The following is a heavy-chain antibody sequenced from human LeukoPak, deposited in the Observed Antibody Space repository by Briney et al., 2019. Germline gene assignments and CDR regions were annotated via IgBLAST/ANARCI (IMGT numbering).Heavy chain of an antibody. CDR3: ATLGRDYSGGSCNNWFDP. CDR2: INHSGST. V-gene: IGHV4-34*01. D-gene: IGHD2-15*01. CDR1: GGSFSGYY. Sequence: SETLSLTCAVYGGSFSGYYWSWIRQPPGKGLEWIGEINHSGSTNYNPSLKGRVTISVDTSKNQFSLKLSSVTAADTAVYYCATLGRDYSGGSCNNWFDPWGQGTLVTVSS. J-gene: IGHJ5*02.